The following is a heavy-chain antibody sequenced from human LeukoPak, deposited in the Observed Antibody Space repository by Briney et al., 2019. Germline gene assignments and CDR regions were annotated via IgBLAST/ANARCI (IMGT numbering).Heavy chain of an antibody. V-gene: IGHV4-34*01. CDR1: GGSFNGYY. CDR2: INHSGST. CDR3: AGGDLYYPEGFDY. J-gene: IGHJ4*02. Sequence: PSETLSLTCAVDGGSFNGYYWGWVRQPPGKGREWVGEINHSGSTNYNPSHKSRVTISVDTSKNQFSLKLSSVTAADTAVYYCAGGDLYYPEGFDYWGQGTLVTVSS. D-gene: IGHD3-10*01.